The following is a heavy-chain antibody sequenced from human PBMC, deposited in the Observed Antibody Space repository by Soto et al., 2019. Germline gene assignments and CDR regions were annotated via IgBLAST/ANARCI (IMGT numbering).Heavy chain of an antibody. CDR1: GGAITSRNNY. V-gene: IGHV4-39*01. D-gene: IGHD3-3*01. CDR3: ARQDDFCSSSGHFDT. J-gene: IGHJ4*02. Sequence: SETLSLTCTVSGGAITSRNNYWGWIRQPPGKGLEWIGSIYYNGFTYYNPSLKSRITLSVDASRSQFSLKMNSVTAADTAVYYCARQDDFCSSSGHFDTWGLGDLLTXSS. CDR2: IYYNGFT.